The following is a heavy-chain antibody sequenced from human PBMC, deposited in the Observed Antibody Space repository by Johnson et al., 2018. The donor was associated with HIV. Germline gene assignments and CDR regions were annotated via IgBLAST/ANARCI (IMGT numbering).Heavy chain of an antibody. J-gene: IGHJ3*02. D-gene: IGHD4-17*01. V-gene: IGHV3-66*02. CDR1: GFTVSSNY. CDR3: ARPGGDYSAFDI. CDR2: IYSGGST. Sequence: VQLVESGGVVVHPGGSLRLSCAASGFTVSSNYMSWVRQAPGKGLEWVSVIYSGGSTYYADSVKGRFTISRDNSKNTLYLQMNSLRAEDTAVYYCARPGGDYSAFDIWGQGTKVTVSS.